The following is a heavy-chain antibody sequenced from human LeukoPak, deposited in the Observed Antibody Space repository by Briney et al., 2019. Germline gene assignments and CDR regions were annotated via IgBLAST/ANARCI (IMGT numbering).Heavy chain of an antibody. Sequence: GRSLRLSCAASGFTFSSYAMHWVRQAPGKGLEWVAVISYDGSNKYYADSVKGRFTISRDNSKNTLYLQMNSLRAEDTAVYYCARREVARYYYGMDVWGQGTTVTVSS. CDR1: GFTFSSYA. CDR3: ARREVARYYYGMDV. V-gene: IGHV3-30*04. J-gene: IGHJ6*02. CDR2: ISYDGSNK.